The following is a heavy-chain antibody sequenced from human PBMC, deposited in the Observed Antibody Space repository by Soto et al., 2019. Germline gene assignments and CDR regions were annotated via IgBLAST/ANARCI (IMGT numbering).Heavy chain of an antibody. CDR2: ISWNSGSI. V-gene: IGHV3-9*01. J-gene: IGHJ3*02. D-gene: IGHD2-2*01. CDR1: GFTFDDYA. Sequence: EVQLVESGGGLVQPGRSLRLSCAASGFTFDDYAMHWVRQAPGKGLEWVSGISWNSGSIGYADSVKGRFTISRDNAKNSLYLQMHRLRAEDTALYYCAKVRNRDIVVVPANAFDIWGQGTMVTVSS. CDR3: AKVRNRDIVVVPANAFDI.